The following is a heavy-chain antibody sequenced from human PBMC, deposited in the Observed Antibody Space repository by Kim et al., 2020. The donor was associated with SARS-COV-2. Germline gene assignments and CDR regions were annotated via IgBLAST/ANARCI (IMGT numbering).Heavy chain of an antibody. J-gene: IGHJ6*03. Sequence: SETLSLTCTVSGGSISNYYWSWIRQPPGKGLEWIGYIYYSGNTNYNPSLKSRVTISVDTSKNQFSLKLNSVTAADTAVYYCARGLEQLLGGVVFYHFYY. CDR2: IYYSGNT. D-gene: IGHD6-19*01. CDR1: GGSISNYY. V-gene: IGHV4-59*01. CDR3: ARGLEQLLGGVVFYHFYY.